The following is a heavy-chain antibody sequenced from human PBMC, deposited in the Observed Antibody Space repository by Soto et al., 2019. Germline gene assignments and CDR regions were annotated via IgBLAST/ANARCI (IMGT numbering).Heavy chain of an antibody. CDR2: IYPGDSDT. D-gene: IGHD3-10*01. CDR1: GYSFTTYW. V-gene: IGHV5-51*01. J-gene: IGHJ4*02. CDR3: GRPSMLRGVTVSGPDY. Sequence: PGESLKISCKASGYSFTTYWIGWVRQMPGKGLEWVGFIYPGDSDTRYRPSFQGQVTISADKSTSTAYLQWSRLKASDTAIYHCGRPSMLRGVTVSGPDYWGQGTLVTVSS.